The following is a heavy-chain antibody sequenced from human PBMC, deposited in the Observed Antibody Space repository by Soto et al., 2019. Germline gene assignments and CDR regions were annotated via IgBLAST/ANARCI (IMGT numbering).Heavy chain of an antibody. V-gene: IGHV3-7*01. Sequence: GGSLRLSCAASGFTFSSYWMSWVRQAPGKGLKWVANIKQDGSEKYYVDSVKGRFTISRDNAKNSLYLQMNSLRAEDTAVYYCASIVRGVYFDYWGQGTLVTVSS. CDR1: GFTFSSYW. CDR3: ASIVRGVYFDY. CDR2: IKQDGSEK. J-gene: IGHJ4*02. D-gene: IGHD3-16*02.